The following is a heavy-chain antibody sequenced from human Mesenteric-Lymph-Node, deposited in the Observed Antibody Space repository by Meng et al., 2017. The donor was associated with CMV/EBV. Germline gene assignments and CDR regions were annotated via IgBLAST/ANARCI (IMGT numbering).Heavy chain of an antibody. D-gene: IGHD3-3*01. CDR1: GYTFAGYY. J-gene: IGHJ4*02. CDR3: ARGRISDLWSAYYPIKPGPFYFDF. V-gene: IGHV1-2*02. Sequence: ASVKVSCKTSGYTFAGYYVHWVRQAPGQGLEWIGWIDPNTGGTNLAQKFQGRVTMTRDTSISTVYMELSSLRSDDTAIYYCARGRISDLWSAYYPIKPGPFYFDFWGQGTLVTVSS. CDR2: IDPNTGGT.